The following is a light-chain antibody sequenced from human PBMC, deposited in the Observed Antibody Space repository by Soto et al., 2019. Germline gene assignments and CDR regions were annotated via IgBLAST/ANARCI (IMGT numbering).Light chain of an antibody. CDR2: TAS. V-gene: IGKV1-12*01. Sequence: DIQLTQSPSSVSASVGHRVTITCRASPGIGSWLAWYQQKPGKAPKLLIYTASSLQSGVPSRFSGSGFGKDFTLTISSLQPDDFATYYCQHVNSYPLSLGGGTQVEIK. CDR1: PGIGSW. J-gene: IGKJ4*01. CDR3: QHVNSYPLS.